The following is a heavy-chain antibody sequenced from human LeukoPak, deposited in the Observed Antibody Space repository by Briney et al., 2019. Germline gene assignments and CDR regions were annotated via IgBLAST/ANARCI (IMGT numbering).Heavy chain of an antibody. V-gene: IGHV1-69*05. D-gene: IGHD1-7*01. CDR2: IIPIFGTA. CDR3: ARRGTTIHSYHFDY. Sequence: SVKVSCKASGGTFSSYAISWVRQAPGQGLEWMGGIIPIFGTANYAQKFQGRVTIPKDESTSTAYRELSSLRSEDTAVYYCARRGTTIHSYHFDYWGQGTLVTVSS. J-gene: IGHJ4*02. CDR1: GGTFSSYA.